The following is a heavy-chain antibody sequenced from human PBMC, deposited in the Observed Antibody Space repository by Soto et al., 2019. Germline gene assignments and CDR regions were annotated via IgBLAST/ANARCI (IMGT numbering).Heavy chain of an antibody. CDR1: GGTFSSYA. CDR3: ARDYDSSGYSRRAFGY. D-gene: IGHD3-22*01. Sequence: ASVTVSCKASGGTFSSYAISWVRQAPGQGLEWMGGIIPIFGTANYAQKFQGRVTITADESTSTAYMELSSLRSEDTAVYYCARDYDSSGYSRRAFGYWGQGTLVTVSS. V-gene: IGHV1-69*13. CDR2: IIPIFGTA. J-gene: IGHJ4*02.